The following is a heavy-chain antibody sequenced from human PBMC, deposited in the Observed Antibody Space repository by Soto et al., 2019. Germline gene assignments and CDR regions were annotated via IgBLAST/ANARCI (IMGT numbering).Heavy chain of an antibody. D-gene: IGHD4-17*01. CDR3: ARAPYGDYAEHYYYYGMDV. Sequence: SETLSLTCTVSGGSISSGGYYWSWIRQHPGKGLEWIGYIYYSGSTYYNPSLKSRVTISVDTSKNQFSLKLSSVTAADTAVYYCARAPYGDYAEHYYYYGMDVWGQGTTVTVSS. V-gene: IGHV4-31*03. CDR1: GGSISSGGYY. J-gene: IGHJ6*02. CDR2: IYYSGST.